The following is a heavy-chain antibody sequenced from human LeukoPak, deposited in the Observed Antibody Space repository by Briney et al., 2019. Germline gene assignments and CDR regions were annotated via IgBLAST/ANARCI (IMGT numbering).Heavy chain of an antibody. Sequence: ASVKVSCKASGYTFRNFATSWVRQAPGQGLEWMGWIGAYNGNTNYAQRVQGRVTMTTDTSTSTAYMELRSLRTDDTAIYYCARFEDGSSWPWPGLDYWGQGTLVTVSS. CDR2: IGAYNGNT. CDR3: ARFEDGSSWPWPGLDY. CDR1: GYTFRNFA. D-gene: IGHD6-13*01. V-gene: IGHV1-18*01. J-gene: IGHJ4*02.